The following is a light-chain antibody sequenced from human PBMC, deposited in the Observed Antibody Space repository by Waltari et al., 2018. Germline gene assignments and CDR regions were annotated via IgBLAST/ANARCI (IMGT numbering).Light chain of an antibody. CDR3: QQYDNSPPWT. CDR1: QSVTSGY. J-gene: IGKJ1*01. CDR2: GVS. V-gene: IGKV3-20*01. Sequence: EIVLTQSPGTLSLSPGERATLSCRASQSVTSGYLAWYQQKPGQLPRRVIHGVSSRATGIPDRFSGSGSGTDFTLTISRLEHEDFAVYFCQQYDNSPPWTFGQGTKVEIK.